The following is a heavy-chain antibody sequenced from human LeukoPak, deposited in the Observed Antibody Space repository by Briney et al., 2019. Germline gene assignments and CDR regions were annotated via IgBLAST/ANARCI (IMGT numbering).Heavy chain of an antibody. J-gene: IGHJ4*02. CDR2: INPNSGGT. V-gene: IGHV1-2*02. Sequence: GASVKVSCKASGYTFTGYYMHWVRQAPGQGLEWMGWINPNSGGTNYAQKFQGRVTMTRDTSISTAYMELSRLRSDDTAVYYCARDTYYDSSGHHLDYWGQGTLVTVSS. CDR3: ARDTYYDSSGHHLDY. D-gene: IGHD3-22*01. CDR1: GYTFTGYY.